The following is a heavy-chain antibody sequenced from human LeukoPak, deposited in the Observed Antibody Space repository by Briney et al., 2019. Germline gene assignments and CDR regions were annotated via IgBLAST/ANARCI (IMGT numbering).Heavy chain of an antibody. D-gene: IGHD1-26*01. V-gene: IGHV4-4*02. Sequence: SETLSLTCAVSSGSISSSNWWSWARQPPGKGLEWIGEINHSGNTHYNPSLKSRVTISVDRSDNQFSLKLSSVTAADTAVYYCAKDQRWESPHYLDSWGQGTLVTVSS. CDR3: AKDQRWESPHYLDS. CDR2: INHSGNT. CDR1: SGSISSSNW. J-gene: IGHJ4*02.